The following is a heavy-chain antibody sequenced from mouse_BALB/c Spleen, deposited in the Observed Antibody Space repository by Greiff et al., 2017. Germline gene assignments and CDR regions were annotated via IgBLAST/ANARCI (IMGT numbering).Heavy chain of an antibody. Sequence: DVKLQESGPGLVKPSQSLSLTCSVTGYSITSGYYWNWIRQFPGNKLEWMGYISYDGSNNYNPSLKNRISITRDTSKNQFFLKLNSVTTEDTATYYCARGEYDDYWGQGTTLTVSS. CDR1: GYSITSGYY. V-gene: IGHV3-6*02. J-gene: IGHJ2*01. CDR3: ARGEYDDY. CDR2: ISYDGSN. D-gene: IGHD2-10*02.